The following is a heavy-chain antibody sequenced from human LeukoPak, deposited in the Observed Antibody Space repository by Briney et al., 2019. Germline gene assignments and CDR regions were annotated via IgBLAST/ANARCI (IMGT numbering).Heavy chain of an antibody. D-gene: IGHD3-10*01. CDR3: ARDALDRGLLWFAPGVI. J-gene: IGHJ3*02. Sequence: QSGGSLRLSCAASGFTFSSYGMHWVRQAPGKGLEWVAVISYDGSNKYYADSVKGRFTISRDNSKNTLYLQMNSLRAEDTAVYYCARDALDRGLLWFAPGVIWGQGTMVTVSS. CDR1: GFTFSSYG. V-gene: IGHV3-30*03. CDR2: ISYDGSNK.